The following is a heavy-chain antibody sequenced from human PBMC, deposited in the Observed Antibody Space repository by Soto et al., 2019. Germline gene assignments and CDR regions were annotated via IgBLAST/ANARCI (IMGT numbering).Heavy chain of an antibody. D-gene: IGHD1-20*01. CDR1: GGSITNYL. CDR2: LYSSGNT. J-gene: IGHJ3*02. Sequence: SETLSLTCTVSGGSITNYLWTWIRQPAGQGLEWIGRLYSSGNTVYNSSLKPRVTMSIDMSKNQFSLKLSSMTAADTAVYYCVRDVESPGISGSWRAFDIWGQGTVVTVSS. V-gene: IGHV4-4*07. CDR3: VRDVESPGISGSWRAFDI.